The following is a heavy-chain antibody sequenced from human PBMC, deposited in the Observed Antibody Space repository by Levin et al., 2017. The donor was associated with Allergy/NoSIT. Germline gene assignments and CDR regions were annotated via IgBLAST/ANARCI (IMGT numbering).Heavy chain of an antibody. CDR3: VREGYSGSYYAH. Sequence: GGSLRLSCAASGFTFSYYSLHWVRQAPGKGLEWVAYISSSGMTISYADSVKGRFTISRDNAVDSVSLQMNNLRDEDTAVYYCVREGYSGSYYAHWGQGTLVTVSS. CDR2: ISSSGMTI. J-gene: IGHJ4*02. CDR1: GFTFSYYS. D-gene: IGHD1-26*01. V-gene: IGHV3-48*02.